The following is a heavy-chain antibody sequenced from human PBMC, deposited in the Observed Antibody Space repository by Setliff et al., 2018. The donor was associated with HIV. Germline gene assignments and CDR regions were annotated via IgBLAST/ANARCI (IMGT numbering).Heavy chain of an antibody. CDR2: ISSSSSYI. Sequence: PGGSLRLSCAASGFTFSSYSMNWVRQALGKGREWVSSISSSSSYIYYADSVKGRFTISRDNAKNSLYLQMNSLRAEDTAVYYCARDGSGSYYGILNYYYYYLDVWGKGTTVTVS. D-gene: IGHD3-10*01. J-gene: IGHJ6*03. V-gene: IGHV3-21*01. CDR3: ARDGSGSYYGILNYYYYYLDV. CDR1: GFTFSSYS.